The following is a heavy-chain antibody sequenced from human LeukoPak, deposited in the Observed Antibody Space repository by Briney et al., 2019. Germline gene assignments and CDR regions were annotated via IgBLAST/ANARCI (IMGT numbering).Heavy chain of an antibody. CDR2: IYYSGST. CDR3: ARAARLITMVRGAQTPHYYYYMDV. J-gene: IGHJ6*03. V-gene: IGHV4-59*12. CDR1: GGSISNYY. Sequence: DPSETLSLTCTVSGGSISNYYWSWIRQPPGKELEWIGYIYYSGSTNYNPSLKSRVTISVDTSKNQFSLKLSSVTAADTAVYYCARAARLITMVRGAQTPHYYYYMDVWGKGTTVTVSS. D-gene: IGHD3-10*01.